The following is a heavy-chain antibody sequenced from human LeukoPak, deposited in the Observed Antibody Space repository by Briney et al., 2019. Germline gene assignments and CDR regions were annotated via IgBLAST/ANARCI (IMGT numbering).Heavy chain of an antibody. CDR3: TRDGGSFCDFDY. V-gene: IGHV3-64*02. J-gene: IGHJ4*02. CDR2: INTDGRIT. CDR1: GFSFRYFA. D-gene: IGHD1-26*01. Sequence: GGSLRLSCVGSGFSFRYFAIHWVRQAPGKGLEYVSVINTDGRITYYADSVKGRFTISRDNSKNTVYLQMGSLRGDDMAVYYCTRDGGSFCDFDYWGQGALVTVSS.